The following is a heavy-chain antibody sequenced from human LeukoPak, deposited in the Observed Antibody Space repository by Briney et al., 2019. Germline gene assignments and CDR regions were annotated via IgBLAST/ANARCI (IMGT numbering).Heavy chain of an antibody. CDR1: GFTFSSYG. V-gene: IGHV3-30*03. CDR2: ISYDGSNK. D-gene: IGHD4-17*01. Sequence: GRSLRLSCAASGFTFSSYGMHWVRQAPGKGLEWVAVISYDGSNKYYADSVKGRFTISRDNSKNTLYLQMNSLRAENTAVYYCARSYGDYVLDYWGQGTLVTVSS. J-gene: IGHJ4*02. CDR3: ARSYGDYVLDY.